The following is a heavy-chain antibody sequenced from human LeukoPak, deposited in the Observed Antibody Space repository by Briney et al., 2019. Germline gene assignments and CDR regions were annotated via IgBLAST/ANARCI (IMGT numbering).Heavy chain of an antibody. V-gene: IGHV3-23*01. Sequence: PRGSLRLSCAASGFTFSSYAMSWVRQAPGKGLEWVSAISGSGGSTYYADSVKGRFTISRDNSKNTLYLQMNSLRAEDSAVYYCAKEPIWFGELFALLFDYWGQGTLVTVSS. CDR1: GFTFSSYA. J-gene: IGHJ4*02. D-gene: IGHD3-10*01. CDR3: AKEPIWFGELFALLFDY. CDR2: ISGSGGST.